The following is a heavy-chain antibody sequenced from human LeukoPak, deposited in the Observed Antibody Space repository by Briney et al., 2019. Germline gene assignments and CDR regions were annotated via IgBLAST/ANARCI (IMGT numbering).Heavy chain of an antibody. D-gene: IGHD5-18*01. CDR2: INGDGGIT. J-gene: IGHJ4*02. V-gene: IGHV3-74*03. CDR1: GFTLSSYW. CDR3: AREHFGYSYEY. Sequence: GGSLRLSCVASGFTLSSYWMHWVRQVPGRGVVWVARINGDGGITEYADSVRGRFTISRDNAQNTLFLQMNSLRGEDTAVYYCAREHFGYSYEYWGQGTLVTVSS.